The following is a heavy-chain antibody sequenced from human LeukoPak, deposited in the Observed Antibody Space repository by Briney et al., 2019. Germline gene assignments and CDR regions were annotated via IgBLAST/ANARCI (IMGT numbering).Heavy chain of an antibody. J-gene: IGHJ3*02. CDR2: ITSSGSTI. V-gene: IGHV3-48*03. Sequence: GGSLRLSCAASGFTFSSYEMNWVRQAPGKGLEWVSYITSSGSTIYYADSVKGRFTISRDNAKNSLYLQMNSLRAEDTAVYYCARDRYYYDSSGPRDALDIWGQGTMVTVSS. CDR3: ARDRYYYDSSGPRDALDI. D-gene: IGHD3-22*01. CDR1: GFTFSSYE.